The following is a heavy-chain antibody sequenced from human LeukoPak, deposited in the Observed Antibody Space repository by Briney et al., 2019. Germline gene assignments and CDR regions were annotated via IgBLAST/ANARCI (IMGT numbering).Heavy chain of an antibody. CDR3: ARDFWFGESGAGGYFDY. Sequence: PGGSLRLSCAASGFTFSRYGMHWVRQAPGTGLEWVAIISYDGSDQHYADSVKGRFTISRDNSKNTLYLQMNGLRDEDTAFYYCARDFWFGESGAGGYFDYWGQGTLVSVSS. CDR1: GFTFSRYG. V-gene: IGHV3-30*03. CDR2: ISYDGSDQ. J-gene: IGHJ4*02. D-gene: IGHD3-10*01.